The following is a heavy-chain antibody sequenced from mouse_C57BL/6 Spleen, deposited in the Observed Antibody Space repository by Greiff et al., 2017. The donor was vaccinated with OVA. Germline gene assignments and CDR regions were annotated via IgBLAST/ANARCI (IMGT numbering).Heavy chain of an antibody. D-gene: IGHD2-5*01. CDR1: GYTFTSYW. CDR3: ARSHSKNWYFDV. CDR2: INPSNGGT. J-gene: IGHJ1*03. V-gene: IGHV1-53*01. Sequence: QVQLQQPGPELVKPGASVKLSCKASGYTFTSYWMHWVKQRPGQGLEWIGNINPSNGGTNYNEKFKSKATLTVDKSSSTAYMQLSSLTSENSAVYYCARSHSKNWYFDVWGTGTTVTVSS.